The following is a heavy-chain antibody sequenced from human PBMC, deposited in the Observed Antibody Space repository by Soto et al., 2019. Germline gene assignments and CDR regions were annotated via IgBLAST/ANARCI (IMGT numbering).Heavy chain of an antibody. Sequence: QLQLQESGPGLVKPSETLSLTCTVSGGSISSTSYYWGWIRQPPGKGLEWIGSIYYSGTTYYNPSLKSRVTISVDTSRNQFSLKLTSVTAADTAVYYCASQPSYYYYYGTDVWGQGTTVTVSS. J-gene: IGHJ6*02. V-gene: IGHV4-39*01. CDR2: IYYSGTT. CDR1: GGSISSTSYY. CDR3: ASQPSYYYYYGTDV.